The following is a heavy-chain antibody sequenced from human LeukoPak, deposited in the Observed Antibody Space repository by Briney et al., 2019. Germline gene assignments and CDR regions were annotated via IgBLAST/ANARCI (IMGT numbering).Heavy chain of an antibody. CDR1: GFTFSSYW. CDR2: INGDGRNI. J-gene: IGHJ4*02. D-gene: IGHD3-10*01. Sequence: PGGSLRLSCVASGFTFSSYWMHWVRQDPRKGLVWVSRINGDGRNINYADSVRGRFTISRDNAKNTLYLQMNSLRAEDTAVYYCARDEYGSGSYYNKPPYYFDYWGREPWSPSPQ. CDR3: ARDEYGSGSYYNKPPYYFDY. V-gene: IGHV3-74*01.